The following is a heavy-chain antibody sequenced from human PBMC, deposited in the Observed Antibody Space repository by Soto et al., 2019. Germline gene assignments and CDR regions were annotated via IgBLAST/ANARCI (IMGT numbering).Heavy chain of an antibody. V-gene: IGHV3-23*01. CDR1: GLTFSSYA. CDR3: AKDALAYYDFWS. J-gene: IGHJ4*02. D-gene: IGHD3-3*01. Sequence: PVGSLRLSCAASGLTFSSYAMSWVRQAPGKGLEWVSHISNSGRSTKYADSVKGRFTISRDNPKNTLYLQMNSLRAEDTAIYYCAKDALAYYDFWSWGQGTLVTVSS. CDR2: ISNSGRST.